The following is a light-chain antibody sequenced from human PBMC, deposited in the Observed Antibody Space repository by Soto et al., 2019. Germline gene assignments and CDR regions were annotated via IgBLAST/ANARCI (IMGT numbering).Light chain of an antibody. CDR2: EGT. CDR1: HCEFGSVNL. J-gene: IGLJ3*02. CDR3: CSYAGTDFPWM. Sequence: QSVLTQPASVSGSPGQSITISCTATHCEFGSVNLVSWYQHHPGKAPKLLLYEGTRGPSGVPSRFSASRSGNTASLTISGLQPEDEAHYYCCSYAGTDFPWMFGGGTQLTVL. V-gene: IGLV2-23*01.